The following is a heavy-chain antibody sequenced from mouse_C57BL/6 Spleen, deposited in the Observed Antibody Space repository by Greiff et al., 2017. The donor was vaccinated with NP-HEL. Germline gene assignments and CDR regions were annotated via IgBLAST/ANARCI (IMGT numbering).Heavy chain of an antibody. V-gene: IGHV5-16*01. CDR1: GFTFSDYY. CDR3: ARVTTVVATNYFDY. D-gene: IGHD1-1*01. J-gene: IGHJ2*01. CDR2: INYDGSST. Sequence: EVKLVESEGGLVQPGSSMKLSCTASGFTFSDYYMAWVRQVPEKGLEWVANINYDGSSTYYLDSLKSRFIISRDNAKNILYLQMSSLKSEDTATYYCARVTTVVATNYFDYWGQGTTLTVSS.